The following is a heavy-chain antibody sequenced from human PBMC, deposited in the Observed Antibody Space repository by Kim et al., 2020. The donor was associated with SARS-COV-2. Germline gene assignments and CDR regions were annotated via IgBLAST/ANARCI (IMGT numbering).Heavy chain of an antibody. Sequence: ASVKVSCKASGYTFTGYYMHWVRQAPGQGLEWMGWINPNSGGTNYAQKFQGWVTMTRDTSISTAYMELSRLRSDDTAVYYCARVFYDSSGYPGWFDPWGQGTLVTVSS. D-gene: IGHD3-22*01. J-gene: IGHJ5*02. CDR3: ARVFYDSSGYPGWFDP. CDR1: GYTFTGYY. V-gene: IGHV1-2*04. CDR2: INPNSGGT.